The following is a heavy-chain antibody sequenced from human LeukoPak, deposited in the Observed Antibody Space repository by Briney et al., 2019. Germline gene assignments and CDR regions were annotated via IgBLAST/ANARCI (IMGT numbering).Heavy chain of an antibody. J-gene: IGHJ4*02. CDR2: PYSAGST. CDR1: GFTVSSSY. CDR3: ARGGASGWYDY. V-gene: IGHV3-53*01. Sequence: PGGSLRLSCAASGFTVSSSYMTWVRQAPGKGLEWVSVPYSAGSTYYADSVKGRFTISRDNSKNTLYLQMNSLRAEDTAVYYCARGGASGWYDYWGQGTLVTVSS. D-gene: IGHD6-19*01.